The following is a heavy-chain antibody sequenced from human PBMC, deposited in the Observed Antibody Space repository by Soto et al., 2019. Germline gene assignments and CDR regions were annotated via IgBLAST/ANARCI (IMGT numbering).Heavy chain of an antibody. V-gene: IGHV1-18*04. J-gene: IGHJ4*02. CDR2: VSGYNGNT. Sequence: QVQLVQSGAEVKKPGASVRVSCKASGYTFTNYGISWVRQAPGQGLEWMGWVSGYNGNTNYAQKLRGRVTMTEDTSTSTAYMELRTLRSDATAGYYCARDEGSHGFDSWGQGTLVTVSS. CDR3: ARDEGSHGFDS. CDR1: GYTFTNYG. D-gene: IGHD6-19*01.